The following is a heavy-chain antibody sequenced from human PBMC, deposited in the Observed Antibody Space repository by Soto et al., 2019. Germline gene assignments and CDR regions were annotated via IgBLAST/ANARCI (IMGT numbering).Heavy chain of an antibody. D-gene: IGHD2-2*01. J-gene: IGHJ3*02. CDR1: GFTFSSYA. CDR3: AKDIVVVPAGDAFDI. CDR2: ISGSGGST. V-gene: IGHV3-23*01. Sequence: GGSLRLSCAASGFTFSSYAMSWVRQAPGKGLEWVSAISGSGGSTYYADSVKGRFTIFRDNSKNTLYLQMNSLRAEDTAVYYCAKDIVVVPAGDAFDIWGQGTMVTVSS.